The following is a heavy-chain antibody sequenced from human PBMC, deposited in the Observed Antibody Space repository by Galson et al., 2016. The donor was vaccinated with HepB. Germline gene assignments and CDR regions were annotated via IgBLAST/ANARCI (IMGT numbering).Heavy chain of an antibody. D-gene: IGHD6-19*01. Sequence: YVHWNFQGRVTMTRGTSISTAYMELSSLKSDDTAVYYCARDRDMLNSGWYAYFDYWGQGTLVTVSS. J-gene: IGHJ4*02. V-gene: IGHV1-2*02. CDR3: ARDRDMLNSGWYAYFDY.